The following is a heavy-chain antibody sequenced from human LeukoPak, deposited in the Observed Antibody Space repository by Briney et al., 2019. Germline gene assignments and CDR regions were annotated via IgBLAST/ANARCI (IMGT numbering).Heavy chain of an antibody. J-gene: IGHJ3*02. D-gene: IGHD1-26*01. V-gene: IGHV4-59*01. CDR2: FYYSGTT. Sequence: SETLSLTCTVSGGSISYSYWSWIRPPPGKGLEWIGYFYYSGTTKYNPSLKSRVTISVDTSKNQFSLNLRSVTAADTAVYYCAGDSDDSGGAFDIWGQGTMVTVSS. CDR1: GGSISYSY. CDR3: AGDSDDSGGAFDI.